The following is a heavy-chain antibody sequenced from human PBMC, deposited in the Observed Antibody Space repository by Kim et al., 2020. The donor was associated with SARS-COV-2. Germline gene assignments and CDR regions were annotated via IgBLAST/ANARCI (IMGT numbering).Heavy chain of an antibody. D-gene: IGHD3-10*01. CDR2: IYSGGSST. J-gene: IGHJ4*02. CDR3: AKDQGSGSFLFDY. Sequence: GGSLRLSCAASGFTFSSYAMSWVRQAPGKGLEWVSVIYSGGSSTYYADSVKGRFTISRDNSKNTLYLQMNSLRAEDTAVYYCAKDQGSGSFLFDYWGQGTLVTVSS. V-gene: IGHV3-23*03. CDR1: GFTFSSYA.